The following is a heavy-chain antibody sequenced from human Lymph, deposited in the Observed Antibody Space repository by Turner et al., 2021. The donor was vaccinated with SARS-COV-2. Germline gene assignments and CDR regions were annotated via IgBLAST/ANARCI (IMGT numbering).Heavy chain of an antibody. D-gene: IGHD6-19*01. V-gene: IGHV1-2*02. J-gene: IGHJ4*02. CDR1: GYTFTDYY. CDR3: ARGESIAVAGTQYFDY. Sequence: QVHLVQSGAEVKKHGASVKVSCKASGYTFTDYYMHWVRQAPGQGLEWMGWINPNSGGTNYAQKFQGRVTMTRDTSISTAYMELRWLRSDDTAVYFCARGESIAVAGTQYFDYWGQGTLVTVSS. CDR2: INPNSGGT.